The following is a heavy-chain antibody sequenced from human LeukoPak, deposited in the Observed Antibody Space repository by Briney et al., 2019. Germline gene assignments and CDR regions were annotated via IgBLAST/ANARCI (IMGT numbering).Heavy chain of an antibody. D-gene: IGHD6-6*01. Sequence: PSETLSLTCTVSGGSISSSSYYWGWIRQPPGKGMEWIGSIYYSGSTYYNPSLKSRVTISVDTSKNQFSLKLSSVTAADTAVYYCARLRGQGSPEYFQYWGQGTLVTVSS. CDR1: GGSISSSSYY. CDR2: IYYSGST. CDR3: ARLRGQGSPEYFQY. J-gene: IGHJ1*01. V-gene: IGHV4-39*01.